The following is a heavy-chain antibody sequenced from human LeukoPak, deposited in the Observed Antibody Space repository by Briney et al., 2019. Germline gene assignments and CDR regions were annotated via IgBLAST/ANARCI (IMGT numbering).Heavy chain of an antibody. CDR2: IYDSGST. J-gene: IGHJ3*02. CDR1: GFSLSTSGMC. CDR3: ARDCSGGSCYGVFDI. Sequence: SGPTLVNPTQTLTLTCTFSGFSLSTSGMCVSWIRQPPGKGLEWIGYIYDSGSTYYNPSLKSRITISVDTSENRFSLKLSSVTATDTAVYYCARDCSGGSCYGVFDIWGQGIMVTVSS. V-gene: IGHV4-30-4*01. D-gene: IGHD2-15*01.